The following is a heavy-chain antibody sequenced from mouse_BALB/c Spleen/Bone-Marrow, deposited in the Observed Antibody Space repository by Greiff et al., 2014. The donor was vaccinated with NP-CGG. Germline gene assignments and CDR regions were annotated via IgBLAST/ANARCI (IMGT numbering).Heavy chain of an antibody. CDR1: GYTFTRYT. CDR3: TIRYYAIDY. Sequence: QVQLQQPGAELARPGASVKMSCQASGYTFTRYTMHWEKQRPGQGLEWIGYINPSSAYTNYNQKFKDKATLTADKSSSTAYMQLSSLTSEDSAVYYCTIRYYAIDYWGQGTSVTVSS. CDR2: INPSSAYT. V-gene: IGHV1-4*01. D-gene: IGHD1-1*01. J-gene: IGHJ4*01.